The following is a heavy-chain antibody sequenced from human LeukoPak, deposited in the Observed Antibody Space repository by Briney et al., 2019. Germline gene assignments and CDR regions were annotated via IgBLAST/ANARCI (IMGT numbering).Heavy chain of an antibody. CDR2: IMQDGNGK. CDR3: ATDSFSFGDLNPGP. Sequence: GGSLRLSCAASGFSFRSYWMSWVRQARGKGREWVANIMQDGNGKYYVDCVKGRYTLSRHNAKNSLYLQMNDLRAEDTAIYYCATDSFSFGDLNPGPWGQGTLVTVTS. CDR1: GFSFRSYW. D-gene: IGHD3-16*01. J-gene: IGHJ5*02. V-gene: IGHV3-7*01.